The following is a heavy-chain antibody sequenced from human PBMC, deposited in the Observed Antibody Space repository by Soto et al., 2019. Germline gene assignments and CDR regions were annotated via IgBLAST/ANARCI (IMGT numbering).Heavy chain of an antibody. D-gene: IGHD3-16*01. CDR1: GFSISSGGYC. Sequence: SLTLTCTVSGFSISSGGYCWSWLRQDPGKGLEWIGIIFNSGNASYKPSLESRVAIFIDTSKNQFSLKLSSVTAADTEVYYCERERKTYIIPEGVLFGHWGQGTLVTVSS. J-gene: IGHJ5*02. V-gene: IGHV4-31*03. CDR2: IFNSGNA. CDR3: ERERKTYIIPEGVLFGH.